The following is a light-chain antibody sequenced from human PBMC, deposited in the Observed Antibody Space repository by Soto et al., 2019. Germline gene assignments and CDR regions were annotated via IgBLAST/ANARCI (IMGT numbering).Light chain of an antibody. CDR2: GNN. CDR3: QSYDNGVGVSVV. CDR1: SSNLGAGHD. Sequence: QLVLTQPPSVSGAPGQRVTISCTGSSSNLGAGHDVHWYQQLPGAVPKLLIYGNNNRPSRVPDRFSGSKSGTSASLAITGIQSGDEADYYCQSYDNGVGVSVVFGGGTKVTVL. J-gene: IGLJ2*01. V-gene: IGLV1-40*01.